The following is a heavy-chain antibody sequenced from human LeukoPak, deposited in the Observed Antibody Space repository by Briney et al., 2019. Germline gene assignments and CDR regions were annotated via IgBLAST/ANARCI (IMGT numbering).Heavy chain of an antibody. CDR2: ISAYNGNT. CDR1: GYTFTSYG. CDR3: ARVLEYSSSSGPSLFDY. V-gene: IGHV1-18*01. D-gene: IGHD6-6*01. Sequence: XVXVSCKASGYTFTSYGISWVRQAPGQGLEWMGWISAYNGNTNYAQKLQGRVTMTTDTSTSTAYMELRSLRSDDTAVYYCARVLEYSSSSGPSLFDYWGQGTLVTVSS. J-gene: IGHJ4*02.